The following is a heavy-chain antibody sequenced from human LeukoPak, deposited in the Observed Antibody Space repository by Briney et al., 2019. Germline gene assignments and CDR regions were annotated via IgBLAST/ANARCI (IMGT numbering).Heavy chain of an antibody. J-gene: IGHJ4*02. CDR3: AKDKGRSRVIDY. V-gene: IGHV3-30*18. Sequence: GRSLRLSCAASGSTFSNYGMHWVRQAAGKGLEWVAFISKDGSKKYYGGSVTGRFITSRDNSRNTVYLQMDSLRPEDTAVYYCAKDKGRSRVIDYWGQGTLVTVAS. CDR2: ISKDGSKK. CDR1: GSTFSNYG. D-gene: IGHD5-24*01.